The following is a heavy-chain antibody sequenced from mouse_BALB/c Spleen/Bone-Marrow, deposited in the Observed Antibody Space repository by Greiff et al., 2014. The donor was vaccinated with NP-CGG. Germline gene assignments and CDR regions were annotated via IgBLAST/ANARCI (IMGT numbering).Heavy chain of an antibody. CDR1: GFTFTDYY. D-gene: IGHD2-2*01. CDR3: ARDGYDDY. Sequence: VESGGGLVQPGGSLRLSCATSGFTFTDYYMSWVRQPPGKALEWLGFIRNKANGYTTEYSASVKGRFTISRDNSQSILYLQMNTLRAEDSATYYCARDGYDDYWGQGTTLTVSS. CDR2: IRNKANGYTT. J-gene: IGHJ2*01. V-gene: IGHV7-3*02.